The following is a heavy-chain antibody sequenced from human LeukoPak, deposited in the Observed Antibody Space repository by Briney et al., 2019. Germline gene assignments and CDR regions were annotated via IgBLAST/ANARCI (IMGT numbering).Heavy chain of an antibody. Sequence: PSETLSLTCTVSGGSVSSGSYYWSWIRQPPGKGLEWIGYIYYSGSTNYNPSLKSRVTISVDTSKNQFSLKLSSVTAADTAVYYCARDTDGGNYYYYGMDVWGQGTTVTVSS. CDR2: IYYSGST. J-gene: IGHJ6*02. CDR1: GGSVSSGSYY. D-gene: IGHD4-23*01. V-gene: IGHV4-61*01. CDR3: ARDTDGGNYYYYGMDV.